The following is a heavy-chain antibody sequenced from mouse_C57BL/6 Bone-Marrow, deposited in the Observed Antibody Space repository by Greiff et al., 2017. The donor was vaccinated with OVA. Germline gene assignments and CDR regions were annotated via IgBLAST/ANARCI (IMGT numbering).Heavy chain of an antibody. J-gene: IGHJ1*03. CDR1: GYTFNDYY. CDR2: INPYNGGT. V-gene: IGHV1-19*01. Sequence: EVQLPQSGPVLVKPGASVKMSCKASGYTFNDYYMNWVKQSHGKSLEWIGVINPYNGGTSYNQKFKGKATLTVDKSSSTAYMELNSLTSEDSAVYYCAGWYFDVWGTGTAVTVSS. CDR3: AGWYFDV.